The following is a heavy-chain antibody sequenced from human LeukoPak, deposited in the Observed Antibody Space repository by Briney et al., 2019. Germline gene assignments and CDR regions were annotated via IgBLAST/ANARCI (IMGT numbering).Heavy chain of an antibody. D-gene: IGHD3-10*01. CDR2: IYSGGST. V-gene: IGHV3-66*01. CDR3: AIRITMVRGVTDY. J-gene: IGHJ4*02. Sequence: SGGSLRLSCAASGFTVSSNYMSWVRQAPGKGLEWVSVIYSGGSTYYADSVKGRFTISRDNSKNTLYLQTNSLRAEDTAVYYCAIRITMVRGVTDYWGQGTLVTVSS. CDR1: GFTVSSNY.